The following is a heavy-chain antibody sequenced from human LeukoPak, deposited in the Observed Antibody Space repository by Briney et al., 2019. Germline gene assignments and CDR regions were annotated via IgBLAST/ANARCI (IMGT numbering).Heavy chain of an antibody. V-gene: IGHV3-49*04. J-gene: IGHJ2*01. CDR1: GFTFGDYA. CDR2: IRNKAYGGTI. CDR3: TAQVFYSGRDCYSHWYFDL. D-gene: IGHD2-21*02. Sequence: GGSLRLSCTPSGFTFGDYAMRWVCQAPGKGLEWVGFIRNKAYGGTIEYGASVEGRVTIPRDDSKSFAYLQMNSLKTEDTAVYYCTAQVFYSGRDCYSHWYFDLWGRGTLVTVSS.